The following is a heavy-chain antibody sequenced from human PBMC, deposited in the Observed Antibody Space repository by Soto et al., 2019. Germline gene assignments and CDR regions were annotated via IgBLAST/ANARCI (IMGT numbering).Heavy chain of an antibody. V-gene: IGHV3-23*01. Sequence: PGGSLRLSCAASGFTFSSYAMSWVRQAPGKGLEWVSAISGSGGSTYYADSVKGRFTISRDNSKNTLYLQMNSLRAEDTAVYYCAKGTTAVEKYYYYMDVWGKGTTVTVSS. D-gene: IGHD6-19*01. J-gene: IGHJ6*03. CDR3: AKGTTAVEKYYYYMDV. CDR1: GFTFSSYA. CDR2: ISGSGGST.